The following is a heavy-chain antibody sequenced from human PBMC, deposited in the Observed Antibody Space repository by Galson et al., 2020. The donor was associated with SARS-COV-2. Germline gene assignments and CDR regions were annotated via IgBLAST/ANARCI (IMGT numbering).Heavy chain of an antibody. CDR1: GGSISSYY. CDR3: ARRKLDGYNYVTAFDI. V-gene: IGHV4-59*08. J-gene: IGHJ3*02. Sequence: SETLSLTCTVSGGSISSYYWSWIRQPPGKGLEWMGYIYYSGSTNYNPSLKSRVTISVDTSKNQFSLKLSSVTAADTAVYYCARRKLDGYNYVTAFDIWGQGTMVTVSS. CDR2: IYYSGST. D-gene: IGHD5-12*01.